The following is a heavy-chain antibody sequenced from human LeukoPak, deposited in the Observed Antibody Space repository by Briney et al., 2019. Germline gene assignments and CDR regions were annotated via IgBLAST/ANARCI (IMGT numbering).Heavy chain of an antibody. CDR1: GFTFSTYS. J-gene: IGHJ4*02. Sequence: GGSLRLSCAASGFTFSTYSMNWVRQAPGKGLEWVSSISSSSIYIYFADSVKGRFTISRDNAKNSLYLQMNSLRAEDTAVYYCARDSEGTGPGALDYWGQGTLVTVSS. D-gene: IGHD3-10*01. CDR3: ARDSEGTGPGALDY. CDR2: ISSSSIYI. V-gene: IGHV3-21*01.